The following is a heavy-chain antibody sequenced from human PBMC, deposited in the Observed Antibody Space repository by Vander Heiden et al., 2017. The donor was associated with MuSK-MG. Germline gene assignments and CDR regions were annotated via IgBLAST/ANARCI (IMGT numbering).Heavy chain of an antibody. CDR2: IIPMLGTA. V-gene: IGHV1-69*11. CDR1: GGPFRGYG. Sequence: QVQLVQSGAEVKKSGSSVKGSCRAPGGPFRGYGFNWVRQAPGQGLEWMGRIIPMLGTAKYAQKFQGRVTMTADEFTNTAYMELRSLSSEDTAVYYCGREYYDFWSGNYYYYYYMDVWGKGTAVTVSS. J-gene: IGHJ6*03. D-gene: IGHD3-3*01. CDR3: GREYYDFWSGNYYYYYYMDV.